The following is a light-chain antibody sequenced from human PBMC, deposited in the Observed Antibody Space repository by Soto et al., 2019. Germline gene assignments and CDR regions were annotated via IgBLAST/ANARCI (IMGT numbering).Light chain of an antibody. V-gene: IGKV4-1*01. CDR1: QSVLYSSRDKNY. Sequence: DIVMTQSPDSLAVSLGERATINCKSSQSVLYSSRDKNYLAWYQQKPGQPPKLLIYWASTRESGVPDRFSGSGSGTDFTLTISRLQAEDVAVYYCHQYYSTPWTFGQGTKVEIK. CDR2: WAS. J-gene: IGKJ1*01. CDR3: HQYYSTPWT.